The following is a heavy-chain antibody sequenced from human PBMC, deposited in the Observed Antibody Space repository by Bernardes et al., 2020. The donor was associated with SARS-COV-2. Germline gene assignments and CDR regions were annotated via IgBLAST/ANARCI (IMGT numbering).Heavy chain of an antibody. CDR3: VREKVQSEPPTRYDY. CDR1: GLTVSIRQ. V-gene: IGHV3-53*01. J-gene: IGHJ4*02. Sequence: SLRLSCVASGLTVSIRQMSWVRQAPGKGLEWVSVIYTDGSEFYADSVKGRFTISRDNSKNTLYLQMNSLRAEDTAVYFCVREKVQSEPPTRYDYWGQGTLVTVSS. D-gene: IGHD1-26*01. CDR2: IYTDGSE.